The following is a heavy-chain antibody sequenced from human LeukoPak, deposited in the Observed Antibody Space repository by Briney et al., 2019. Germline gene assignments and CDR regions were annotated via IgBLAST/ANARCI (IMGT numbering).Heavy chain of an antibody. Sequence: ASVKVSCKASGYTFTSYGISWVRQAPGQGLEWMGWISAYNGNTNYAQKLQGRVTMTTDTSTSTAYMELRSLRSDDTAVYYCARDADSNPDYYYYGMDVWGQGTAVTVSS. CDR2: ISAYNGNT. CDR3: ARDADSNPDYYYYGMDV. V-gene: IGHV1-18*01. J-gene: IGHJ6*02. CDR1: GYTFTSYG. D-gene: IGHD4-11*01.